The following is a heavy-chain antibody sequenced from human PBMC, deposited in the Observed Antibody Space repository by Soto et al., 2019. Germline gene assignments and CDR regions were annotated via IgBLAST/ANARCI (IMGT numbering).Heavy chain of an antibody. J-gene: IGHJ5*01. D-gene: IGHD5-12*01. V-gene: IGHV3-64*02. CDR1: GFTFSNYG. CDR3: ARERAPDIRFDS. Sequence: PGGSLRLSCAASGFTFSNYGMHWVRQAPGKGLEYVSAITPSGGATYYADSVKGRFTISRDNSKNTLYLQMGSLRAEDTSIYYCARERAPDIRFDSWGQGTLVTVSS. CDR2: ITPSGGAT.